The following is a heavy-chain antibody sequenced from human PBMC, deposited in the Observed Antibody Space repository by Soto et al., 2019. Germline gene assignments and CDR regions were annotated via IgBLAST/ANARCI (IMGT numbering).Heavy chain of an antibody. D-gene: IGHD3-3*01. Sequence: AASVKVSCKASGYTFTSYDVMWVRQATGQGLEWMGWVNPNSGNTDSAQKFQGRVTMTWDTSISTAYMELSRLRSDDTAVYYCARATTITYYDFWSGYLAPGFDYWGQGTLVTVSS. CDR1: GYTFTSYD. J-gene: IGHJ4*02. CDR3: ARATTITYYDFWSGYLAPGFDY. CDR2: VNPNSGNT. V-gene: IGHV1-8*01.